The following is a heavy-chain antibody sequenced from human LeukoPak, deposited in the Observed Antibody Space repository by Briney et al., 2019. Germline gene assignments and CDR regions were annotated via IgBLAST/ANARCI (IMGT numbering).Heavy chain of an antibody. V-gene: IGHV5-51*01. CDR2: IYLCDFDP. D-gene: IGHD5-12*01. Sequence: GEYLKISGKGPEYRFTSYWIGWVRQMPGKGLDGRGIIYLCDFDPSNSPSFQGQVPIPADKSIPPPYLQWTILKASDTAMYYCARLGSDSGYDIQPIVYYYGMDVWGKGTTVTVSS. CDR3: ARLGSDSGYDIQPIVYYYGMDV. J-gene: IGHJ6*04. CDR1: EYRFTSYW.